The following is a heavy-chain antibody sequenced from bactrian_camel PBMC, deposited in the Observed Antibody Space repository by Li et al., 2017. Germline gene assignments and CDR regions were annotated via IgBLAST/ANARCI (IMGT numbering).Heavy chain of an antibody. D-gene: IGHD6*01. J-gene: IGHJ4*01. V-gene: IGHV3S28*01. Sequence: QLVESGGGLVQPGGSLRLSCAVTGSTFSTYHMSWVRQAPGKGLEWVSTISTAGVSYYADSVKGRFTISRDNAKNTLYLQMNSLKTEDTAMYYCSTQYGKRSSWGYWGQGTQVTVS. CDR3: STQYGKRSSWGY. CDR1: GSTFSTYH. CDR2: ISTAGVS.